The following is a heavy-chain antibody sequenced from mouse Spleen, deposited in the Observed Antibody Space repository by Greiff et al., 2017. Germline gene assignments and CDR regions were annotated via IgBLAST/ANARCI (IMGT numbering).Heavy chain of an antibody. CDR1: GFTFSDYG. V-gene: IGHV5-17*01. J-gene: IGHJ3*01. CDR2: ISSGSSTI. CDR3: ARSDYYGSSFAY. Sequence: EVQVVESGGGLVKPGGSLKLSCAASGFTFSDYGMHWVRQAPEKGLEWVAYISSGSSTIYYADTVNGRFTISRDNAKNTLFLQMTSLRSEDTAMYYCARSDYYGSSFAYWGQGTLVTVSA. D-gene: IGHD1-1*01.